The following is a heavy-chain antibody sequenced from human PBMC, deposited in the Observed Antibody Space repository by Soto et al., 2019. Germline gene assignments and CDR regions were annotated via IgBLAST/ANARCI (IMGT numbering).Heavy chain of an antibody. CDR2: ISYDGSNK. J-gene: IGHJ6*02. CDR3: AKGALQYSSGWYYYYGMDV. V-gene: IGHV3-30*18. CDR1: GFTFSSYG. D-gene: IGHD6-19*01. Sequence: QVQLVESGGGVVQPGRSLRLSCAASGFTFSSYGMHWVRQAPGKGLEWVAVISYDGSNKYYADSVKGRFTISRDNSKNTLYLQMNSLRAEDTAVYYCAKGALQYSSGWYYYYGMDVWGQGTTVTVSS.